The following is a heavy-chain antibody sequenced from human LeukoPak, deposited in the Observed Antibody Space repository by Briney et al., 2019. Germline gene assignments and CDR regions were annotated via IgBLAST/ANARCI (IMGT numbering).Heavy chain of an antibody. Sequence: PGGSLRLSCAASGFTFSSYGMHWVRQAPGKGLEWVAVISYDGSNKYYADSVKGRFTISRDNSKNTLYLQMNSLRAEDTAVYYCAKDLPDYDYGDFTDYWGQGTLSPSPQ. D-gene: IGHD4-17*01. CDR3: AKDLPDYDYGDFTDY. J-gene: IGHJ4*02. V-gene: IGHV3-30*18. CDR2: ISYDGSNK. CDR1: GFTFSSYG.